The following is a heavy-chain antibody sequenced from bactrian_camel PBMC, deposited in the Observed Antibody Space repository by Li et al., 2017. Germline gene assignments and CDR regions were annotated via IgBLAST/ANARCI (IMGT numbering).Heavy chain of an antibody. CDR3: ARSSGRYCLLKLRDFII. Sequence: VQLVESGGGSVQAGGSLRLSCAASGYTYSRGCMGWYRQPPGKEREGVAAIDSAGITSIADSVKGRFTISKDVAENILYLQMNSLKPEDSAMYYCARSSGRYCLLKLRDFIIWGQGTQVTVS. V-gene: IGHV3S53*01. D-gene: IGHD3*01. J-gene: IGHJ4*01. CDR2: IDSAGIT. CDR1: GYTYSRGC.